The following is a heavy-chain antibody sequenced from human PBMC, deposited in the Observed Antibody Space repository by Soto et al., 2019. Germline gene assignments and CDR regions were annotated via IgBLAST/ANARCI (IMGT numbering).Heavy chain of an antibody. CDR2: IYTSGST. Sequence: QVQLQESGPGLVKPSETLSLTCTVSGGSISSYYWSWIRQPAGKGLEWIGRIYTSGSTNYNPSLKSRVTMSVDTSKNQFSLKLRSVTAADTAVYYCARHYGSGSYYPLYYYYGMDVWGQGTTVTVSS. J-gene: IGHJ6*02. V-gene: IGHV4-4*07. D-gene: IGHD3-10*01. CDR1: GGSISSYY. CDR3: ARHYGSGSYYPLYYYYGMDV.